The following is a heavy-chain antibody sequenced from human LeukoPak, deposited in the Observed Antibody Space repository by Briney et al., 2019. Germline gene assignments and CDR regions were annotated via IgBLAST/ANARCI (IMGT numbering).Heavy chain of an antibody. V-gene: IGHV3-21*04. J-gene: IGHJ4*02. CDR3: AQLITAAGSGN. CDR1: GFTFSSYS. Sequence: GGSLRLSCAASGFTFSSYSMNWVRQAPGKGLEWVSSISSSSSYIYYADSVKGRFTISRDNAKNSLYLQMNSLRGEDTAVYYCAQLITAAGSGNWGQGTLVTVSS. D-gene: IGHD6-13*01. CDR2: ISSSSSYI.